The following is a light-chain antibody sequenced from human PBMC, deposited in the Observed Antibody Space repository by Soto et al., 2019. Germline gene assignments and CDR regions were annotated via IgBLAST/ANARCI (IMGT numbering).Light chain of an antibody. J-gene: IGKJ1*01. V-gene: IGKV1-5*03. Sequence: DIQMTQSPSTLSASVGDRVTITCRASQSISSWLGWYQQKPGKAPKLLIYKASSLESGVPSRFSGSGSGTEFTLTISSLQPDDFATYYCQQFHSFSSTFGQGTKVEIK. CDR1: QSISSW. CDR2: KAS. CDR3: QQFHSFSST.